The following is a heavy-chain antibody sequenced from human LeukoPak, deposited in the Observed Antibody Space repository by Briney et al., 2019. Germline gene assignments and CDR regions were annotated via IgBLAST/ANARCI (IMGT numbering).Heavy chain of an antibody. CDR2: INTDGTVT. D-gene: IGHD6-19*01. J-gene: IGHJ4*02. V-gene: IGHV3-74*01. CDR3: ATKQWLAPPPDS. Sequence: GRSLRLSCAASGFTFSKYWMLWVRQAPRKGLESVSRINTDGTVTTYADSVKGRFTVSRENADNTMFLQMNSVRDEDTAVYYCATKQWLAPPPDSWGQGTPVTVSS. CDR1: GFTFSKYW.